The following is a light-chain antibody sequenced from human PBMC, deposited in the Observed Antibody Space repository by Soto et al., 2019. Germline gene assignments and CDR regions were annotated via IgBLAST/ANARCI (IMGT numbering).Light chain of an antibody. CDR1: HSVATSY. CDR3: HHFGSLPET. V-gene: IGKV3-20*01. CDR2: SAS. J-gene: IGKJ1*01. Sequence: LTQSPCPLSLSPGERVTLSCRSSHSVATSYLSWYQQKPGRAPRLLFYSASSRATGIPDRFSGSGSGTDFTLTISRLEPEDFAVYYCHHFGSLPETFGQGTNVE.